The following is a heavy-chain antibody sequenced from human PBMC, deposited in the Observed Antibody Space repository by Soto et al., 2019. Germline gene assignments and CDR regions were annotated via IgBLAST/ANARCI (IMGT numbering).Heavy chain of an antibody. CDR1: GGSISSGGYY. D-gene: IGHD3-3*01. CDR2: IYYSGST. CDR3: ARVGKLRFLEWLYFDY. Sequence: SETLSLTCTVSGGSISSGGYYWSWIRQHPGKGLEWIGYIYYSGSTYYNPSLKSRVTISVDTSKNQFSLKLSSVTAVDTAVYYCARVGKLRFLEWLYFDYWGQGTLVTVSS. V-gene: IGHV4-31*03. J-gene: IGHJ4*02.